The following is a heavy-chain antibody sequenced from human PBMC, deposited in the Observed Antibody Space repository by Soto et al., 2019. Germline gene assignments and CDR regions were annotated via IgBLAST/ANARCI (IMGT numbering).Heavy chain of an antibody. CDR2: ISGSGGST. Sequence: GGSLSLSCSASGFTFSSYAMIWVRQAPGKGLEWVSAISGSGGSTYYADSVKGRFTISRDNSKNTLYLQMNSLRAEDTAVYYCAKDRIGSGWYGHDYWGQGTLVTVSS. V-gene: IGHV3-23*01. CDR1: GFTFSSYA. J-gene: IGHJ4*02. D-gene: IGHD6-19*01. CDR3: AKDRIGSGWYGHDY.